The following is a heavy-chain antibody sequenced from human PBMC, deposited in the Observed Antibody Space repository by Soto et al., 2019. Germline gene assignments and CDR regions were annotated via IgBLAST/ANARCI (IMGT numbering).Heavy chain of an antibody. CDR1: GFTFSSYA. CDR2: ISGSGGST. Sequence: GGSLRLSCAASGFTFSSYAMSWVRQAPGKGLEWVSAISGSGGSTYYADSVKGRFTISRDNSKNTLYLQMNSLRAGDTAVYYCAKDQGGGLPFSGDYEGWVYWGQGTLVTVSS. D-gene: IGHD4-17*01. J-gene: IGHJ4*02. CDR3: AKDQGGGLPFSGDYEGWVY. V-gene: IGHV3-23*01.